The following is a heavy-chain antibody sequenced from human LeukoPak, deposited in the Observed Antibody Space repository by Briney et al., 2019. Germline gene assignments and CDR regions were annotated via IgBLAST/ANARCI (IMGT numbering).Heavy chain of an antibody. Sequence: GGSLRLPCAASGFTFSSYAMSWVRQAPGKGLEWVSAISGSGGSTYYADSVKGRFTISRDNSKNTLYLQMNSLRAEDTAVYYCAKDWYYYGSGSLYFDYWGQGTLVTVSS. J-gene: IGHJ4*02. CDR3: AKDWYYYGSGSLYFDY. V-gene: IGHV3-23*01. D-gene: IGHD3-10*01. CDR1: GFTFSSYA. CDR2: ISGSGGST.